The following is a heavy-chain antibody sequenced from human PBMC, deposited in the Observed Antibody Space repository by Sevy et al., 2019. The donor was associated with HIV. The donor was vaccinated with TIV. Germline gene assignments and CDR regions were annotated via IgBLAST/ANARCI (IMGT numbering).Heavy chain of an antibody. J-gene: IGHJ4*02. CDR1: GFSFSHYA. V-gene: IGHV3-30-3*01. Sequence: GSLRLSCAVSGFSFSHYAFHWVRQAPGKGLEWVSLISYDGTYKYYADSVKGPFTISRDTSKNTLYLQMNSLRGNDTSVYYCARVAVSYCTNDCYHRFDYWGPGALVTVSS. D-gene: IGHD2-8*01. CDR2: ISYDGTYK. CDR3: ARVAVSYCTNDCYHRFDY.